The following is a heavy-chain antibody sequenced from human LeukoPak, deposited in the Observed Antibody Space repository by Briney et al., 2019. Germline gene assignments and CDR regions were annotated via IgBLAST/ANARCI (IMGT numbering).Heavy chain of an antibody. J-gene: IGHJ4*02. CDR1: GFTVSRHF. CDR2: LYDDGTT. Sequence: GGSLRLSCEVSGFTVSRHFMSWVRRAPGKGLDGVSVLYDDGTTHYADSVKGRFNISRDTSQNILYLGMNSLRADDTAVYYCARELLYHYYEYWGQGTLVTVSA. V-gene: IGHV3-53*01. D-gene: IGHD2-2*01. CDR3: ARELLYHYYEY.